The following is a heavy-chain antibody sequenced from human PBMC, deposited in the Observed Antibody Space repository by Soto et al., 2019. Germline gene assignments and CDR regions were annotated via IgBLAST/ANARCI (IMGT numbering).Heavy chain of an antibody. CDR3: VRQRTTVITQAYFDY. Sequence: ESLKVSFKGSGYSFTSYWIGWVRQMPGKGLEWMGIIYPGDSDTRYSPSFQGQVTISADKSISTAYLQWSSLKASDTAVYFCVRQRTTVITQAYFDYWGPGALVTVSS. J-gene: IGHJ4*02. CDR2: IYPGDSDT. D-gene: IGHD4-4*01. V-gene: IGHV5-51*01. CDR1: GYSFTSYW.